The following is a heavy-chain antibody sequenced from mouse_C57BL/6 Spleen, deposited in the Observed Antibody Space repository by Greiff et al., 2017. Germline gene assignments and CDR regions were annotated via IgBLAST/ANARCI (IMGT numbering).Heavy chain of an antibody. CDR2: IDPSDSET. Sequence: KQSCKASGYTFPSYWMHWVKQRPIQGLEWIGNIDPSDSETHYNQKFKDKATLTVDKSSSTAYMQLSSLTSEDSAVYYCARSPDGYFPYYAMDYWGQGTSVTVSS. J-gene: IGHJ4*01. CDR3: ARSPDGYFPYYAMDY. V-gene: IGHV1-52*01. CDR1: GYTFPSYW. D-gene: IGHD2-3*01.